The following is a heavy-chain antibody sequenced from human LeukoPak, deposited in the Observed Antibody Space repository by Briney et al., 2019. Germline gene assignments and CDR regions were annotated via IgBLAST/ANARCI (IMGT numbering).Heavy chain of an antibody. Sequence: GESLQISCKASGSKFTNYWIGWVRQLPGKGLEWMTIIYPGDSETRYSPSFQGQVIISADKSIGTMYLQWSSLKASDTAMYYCARALRTGQGDYVPVLWGQGTLVIVSS. CDR2: IYPGDSET. CDR3: ARALRTGQGDYVPVL. D-gene: IGHD4-17*01. V-gene: IGHV5-51*01. CDR1: GSKFTNYW. J-gene: IGHJ4*02.